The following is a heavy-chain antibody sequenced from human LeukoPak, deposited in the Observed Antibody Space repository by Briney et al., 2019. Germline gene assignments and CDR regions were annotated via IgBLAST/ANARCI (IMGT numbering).Heavy chain of an antibody. D-gene: IGHD1-26*01. V-gene: IGHV3-74*01. CDR1: GFTFSSSW. CDR3: VKSSGSYLDY. J-gene: IGHJ4*02. CDR2: INSDGSST. Sequence: PGGSLRLSCAASGFTFSSSWMHWVRQAPGKGLVWVSRINSDGSSTTYADSVKGRFTISRDNAKNTLYLQMNSLRAEDTAVYYCVKSSGSYLDYWGQGTLVTVSS.